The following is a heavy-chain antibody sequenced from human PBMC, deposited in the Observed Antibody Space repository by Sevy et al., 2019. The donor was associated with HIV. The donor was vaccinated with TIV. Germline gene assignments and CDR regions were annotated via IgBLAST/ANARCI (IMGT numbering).Heavy chain of an antibody. CDR1: GFTVSSNY. V-gene: IGHV3-53*01. CDR3: AREGDFWRGDMDV. Sequence: GGSLRLSCAASGFTVSSNYMSWVRQAPGKGLEWVSVIYSGGSTYYADSVKGRFTISRDNSKNTLYLQINSLRAEDTAVYYCAREGDFWRGDMDVWGKGTTVTVSS. CDR2: IYSGGST. D-gene: IGHD3-3*01. J-gene: IGHJ6*03.